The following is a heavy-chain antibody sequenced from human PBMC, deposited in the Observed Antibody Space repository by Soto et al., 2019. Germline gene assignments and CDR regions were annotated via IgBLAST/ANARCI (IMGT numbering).Heavy chain of an antibody. Sequence: QVQLVQSGPEVRKPGASVKVSCEASGYTFTTSGISWVRQVPGQGLEWMGWISTYNGDTNSAQNFQGRVLMTADTYTGTAYRDLMSLKSDDTAVYYCARQGSWPYYYYGLDVWGQGTTVTVSS. CDR2: ISTYNGDT. J-gene: IGHJ6*02. D-gene: IGHD1-26*01. CDR3: ARQGSWPYYYYGLDV. CDR1: GYTFTTSG. V-gene: IGHV1-18*01.